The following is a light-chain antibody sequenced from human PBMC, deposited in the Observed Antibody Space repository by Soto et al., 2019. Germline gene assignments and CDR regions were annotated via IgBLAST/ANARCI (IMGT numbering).Light chain of an antibody. CDR1: SSDVGGYNY. CDR2: DVS. CDR3: SSYTSSSTDVV. Sequence: QSALTQPASVSGSPGQSITISCTGTSSDVGGYNYVSWYQQHPGKAPKLMIYDVSNRPSGISNRFSGSKSGNTASLTISGLQADDEGDYYCSSYTSSSTDVVFGGGTKLTVL. J-gene: IGLJ2*01. V-gene: IGLV2-14*03.